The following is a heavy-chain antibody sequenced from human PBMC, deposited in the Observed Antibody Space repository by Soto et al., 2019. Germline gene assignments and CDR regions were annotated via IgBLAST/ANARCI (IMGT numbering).Heavy chain of an antibody. CDR2: INGYNGRT. D-gene: IGHD2-15*01. V-gene: IGHV1-18*01. Sequence: QAQLMQSGSELKRPGASLKVSCKTSGYFFSSFGISWVREAPGRGLEWMGWINGYNGRTNYAEKFHDRVSMSTEPSTSTAYLELRSLTSEDTAMYYCGRCVVVALASYYCDGMDVWGPGTAVTVSS. J-gene: IGHJ6*02. CDR1: GYFFSSFG. CDR3: GRCVVVALASYYCDGMDV.